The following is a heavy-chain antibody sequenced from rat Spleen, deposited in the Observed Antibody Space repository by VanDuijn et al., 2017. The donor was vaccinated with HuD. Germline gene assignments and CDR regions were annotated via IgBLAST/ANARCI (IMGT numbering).Heavy chain of an antibody. CDR1: GFTFSDYA. D-gene: IGHD1-4*01. V-gene: IGHV5S10*01. CDR3: TTQGARVSRFAY. J-gene: IGHJ3*01. CDR2: ISYDGSST. Sequence: EVQLVESGGGLVQPGNSLKLSCAASGFTFSDYAMAWVRQSPKKGLEWVATISYDGSSTYYQNSVKGRFTISRDNAKSTLSLQMDSLRSDDTATYYCTTQGARVSRFAYWGQGTLITVSS.